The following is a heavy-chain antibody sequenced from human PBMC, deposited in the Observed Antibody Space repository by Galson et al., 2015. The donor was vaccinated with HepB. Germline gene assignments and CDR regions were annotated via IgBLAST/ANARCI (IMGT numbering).Heavy chain of an antibody. CDR2: IWYDGSNK. CDR3: ARHVYYDFWSGYYDYYYGMDV. V-gene: IGHV3-33*01. J-gene: IGHJ6*02. CDR1: GFAFSSYG. Sequence: SLRLSCAASGFAFSSYGMHWVRQAPGKGLEWVAVIWYDGSNKYYADSVKGRFTISRDNSKNTLYLQMNSLRAEDTAVYYCARHVYYDFWSGYYDYYYGMDVWGQGTTVTVSS. D-gene: IGHD3-3*01.